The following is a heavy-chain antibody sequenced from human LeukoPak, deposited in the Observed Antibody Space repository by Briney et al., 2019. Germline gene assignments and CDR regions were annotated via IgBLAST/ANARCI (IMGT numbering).Heavy chain of an antibody. CDR2: ISDDGRNK. Sequence: GGSLRLSCAASGFSFISYGMHWVRQAPGKGLEWVGVISDDGRNKKYADSVKGRFTISRDNSKDTLYLQMNSLRDEDTAVYYCAKRPSDYGDYVTYFDYWGQGTLVTVSS. CDR1: GFSFISYG. V-gene: IGHV3-30*18. D-gene: IGHD4-17*01. J-gene: IGHJ4*02. CDR3: AKRPSDYGDYVTYFDY.